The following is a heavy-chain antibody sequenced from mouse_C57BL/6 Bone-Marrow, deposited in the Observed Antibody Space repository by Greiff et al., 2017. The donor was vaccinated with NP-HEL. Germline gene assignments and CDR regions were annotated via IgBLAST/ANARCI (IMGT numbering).Heavy chain of an antibody. J-gene: IGHJ4*01. Sequence: EVQGVESGGGLVKPGGSLKLSCAASGFTFSSYTMSWVRQTPEKRLEWVATISGGGGNTYYPDSVKGRFTISRDNAKNTLYLQMSSLRSEDTALYYCARRDYGNYVLYYYAMDYWGQGTSVTVSS. CDR1: GFTFSSYT. CDR3: ARRDYGNYVLYYYAMDY. V-gene: IGHV5-9*01. CDR2: ISGGGGNT. D-gene: IGHD2-1*01.